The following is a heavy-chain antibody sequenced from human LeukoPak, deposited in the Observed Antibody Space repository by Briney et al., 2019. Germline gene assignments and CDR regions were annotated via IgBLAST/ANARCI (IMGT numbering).Heavy chain of an antibody. D-gene: IGHD6-19*01. CDR2: ISGSGGST. Sequence: PGGSLRLSCAASGFTFSSYAMSWVRQAPGKGLEWVSAISGSGGSTYYADSVKGRFTISRDNSKNTLYLQMNSLRAEDTAVYYCAKTSGGSGWPHYYYYGTDVWGQGTTVTVSS. J-gene: IGHJ6*02. V-gene: IGHV3-23*01. CDR3: AKTSGGSGWPHYYYYGTDV. CDR1: GFTFSSYA.